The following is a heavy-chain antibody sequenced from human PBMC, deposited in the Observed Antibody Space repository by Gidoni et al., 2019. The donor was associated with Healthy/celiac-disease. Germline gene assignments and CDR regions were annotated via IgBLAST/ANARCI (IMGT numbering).Heavy chain of an antibody. J-gene: IGHJ6*02. D-gene: IGHD2-15*01. CDR3: ARDLGGAATLGPYYYYGMDV. CDR1: GFTFSSYG. V-gene: IGHV3-33*01. CDR2: IWYDGSNK. Sequence: QVQLVESGGGVVQPGRSLRLSCAASGFTFSSYGMHWVRQAPGKGLEWVAVIWYDGSNKYYADSVKGRFTISRDNSKNMLYLQMNSLRAEDTAVYYCARDLGGAATLGPYYYYGMDVWGQGTTVTVSS.